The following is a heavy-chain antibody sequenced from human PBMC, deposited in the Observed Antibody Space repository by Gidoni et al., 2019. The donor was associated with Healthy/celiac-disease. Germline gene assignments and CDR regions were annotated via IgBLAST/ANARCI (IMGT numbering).Heavy chain of an antibody. CDR3: ARGSYGFLYYFDY. V-gene: IGHV3-30-3*01. Sequence: QVQLVESWGGVVQPGRSLRPSCPAAGFTFSSYAMHWVRQAPGKGLEWVAVISYDGSNKYYADSVKGRFTISRDNSKITLYLQMNSLRAEDTAVYYCARGSYGFLYYFDYWGQGTLVTVSS. CDR2: ISYDGSNK. D-gene: IGHD5-18*01. CDR1: GFTFSSYA. J-gene: IGHJ4*02.